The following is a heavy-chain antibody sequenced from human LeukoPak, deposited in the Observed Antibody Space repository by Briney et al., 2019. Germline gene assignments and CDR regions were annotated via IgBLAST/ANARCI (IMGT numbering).Heavy chain of an antibody. Sequence: GGSLRLSCAASGFTFSSXXXHWVXQAPGXXLEWVAVISYDGSNKYYEDSVKGRFTISRDNSKNTLYLQMNSLRGEDTAVYYCATSSYSSSWYSSNWGQGTLVTVSS. CDR3: ATSSYSSSWYSSN. D-gene: IGHD6-13*01. V-gene: IGHV3-30*03. CDR2: ISYDGSNK. J-gene: IGHJ4*02. CDR1: GFTFSSXX.